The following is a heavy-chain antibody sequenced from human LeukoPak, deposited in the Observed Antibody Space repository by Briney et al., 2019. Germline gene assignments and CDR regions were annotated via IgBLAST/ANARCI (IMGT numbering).Heavy chain of an antibody. J-gene: IGHJ3*01. CDR3: ARAPYLSSGS. V-gene: IGHV4-34*01. CDR1: GGSFSDYY. D-gene: IGHD3-22*01. CDR2: INDSGGT. Sequence: SDTLSLTCAVYGGSFSDYYWSWVRQPPEKGLEWIGEINDSGGTNYNPSLKSRVTISLDTSKNQFSLRLSSVTAADTAVYYCARAPYLSSGSWGQGTMVTVSS.